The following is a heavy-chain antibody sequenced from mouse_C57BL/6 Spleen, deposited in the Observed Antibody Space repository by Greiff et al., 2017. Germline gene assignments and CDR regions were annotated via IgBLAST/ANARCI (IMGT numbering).Heavy chain of an antibody. CDR1: GYTFTSYW. J-gene: IGHJ4*01. CDR3: AQTANYYAMDY. Sequence: VQLQQPGAELVRPGTSVKLSCKASGYTFTSYWMHWVKQRPGQGLEWIGVIDPSDSYTNYNQKFKGKATLTVDTSSSTAYMQLSSLTSEDSAVYYCAQTANYYAMDYWGQGTSVTVSS. D-gene: IGHD3-2*01. CDR2: IDPSDSYT. V-gene: IGHV1-59*01.